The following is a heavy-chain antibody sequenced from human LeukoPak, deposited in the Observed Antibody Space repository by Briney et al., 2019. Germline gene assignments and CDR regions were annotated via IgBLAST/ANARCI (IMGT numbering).Heavy chain of an antibody. CDR2: VFSSGST. Sequence: PSETLSLTCTVSGGSMNSYYWSWIRQPPGKGLEWIGYVFSSGSTNYNPSLKSRVTISVDTSKNQFSLKLSSVTAADTAVYYCARGYTHYGMDVWGKGTTVTVSS. CDR1: GGSMNSYY. D-gene: IGHD1-14*01. V-gene: IGHV4-59*12. J-gene: IGHJ6*04. CDR3: ARGYTHYGMDV.